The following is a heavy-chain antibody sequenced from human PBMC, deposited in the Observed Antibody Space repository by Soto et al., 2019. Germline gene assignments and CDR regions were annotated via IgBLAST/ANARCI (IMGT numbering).Heavy chain of an antibody. CDR3: AGHGNYYDSSGPMAFDI. Sequence: GEALKISCKGSGYSFTSYWISWVRQMPGKGLEWMGRIDPSDSYTNYSPSFQGHVTISADKSISTAYLQWSSLKASDTAMYYCAGHGNYYDSSGPMAFDIWGQGTMVTVS. CDR1: GYSFTSYW. J-gene: IGHJ3*02. D-gene: IGHD3-22*01. CDR2: IDPSDSYT. V-gene: IGHV5-10-1*01.